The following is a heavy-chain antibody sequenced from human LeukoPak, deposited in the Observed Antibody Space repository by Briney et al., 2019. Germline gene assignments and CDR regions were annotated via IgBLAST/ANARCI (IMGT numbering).Heavy chain of an antibody. D-gene: IGHD5-18*01. CDR3: ARRRGYSYGPYYFDY. V-gene: IGHV3-7*01. CDR2: IKQDGSEK. Sequence: GGSLRLSCAASGFTFSSYWMSWVRQAPGKGLEWVANIKQDGSEKYYVDSVKGRFTISRDNAKNSLDLQMNSLRAEDTAVYYCARRRGYSYGPYYFDYWGQGTLVTVSS. CDR1: GFTFSSYW. J-gene: IGHJ4*02.